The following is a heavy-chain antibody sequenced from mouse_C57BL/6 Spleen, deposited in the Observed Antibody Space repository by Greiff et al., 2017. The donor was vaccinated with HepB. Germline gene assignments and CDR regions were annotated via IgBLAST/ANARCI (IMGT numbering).Heavy chain of an antibody. CDR3: VGTTDFDY. CDR2: IHPNSGST. D-gene: IGHD1-1*01. J-gene: IGHJ2*01. Sequence: VQLQQSGAELVKPGASVKLSCKASGYTFTSYWMHWVKQRPGQGLEWIGMIHPNSGSTNYNEKFKSKATLTVDKSSSTAYMQLSSLTSEDSAVYYCVGTTDFDYWGQGTTLTVSS. CDR1: GYTFTSYW. V-gene: IGHV1-64*01.